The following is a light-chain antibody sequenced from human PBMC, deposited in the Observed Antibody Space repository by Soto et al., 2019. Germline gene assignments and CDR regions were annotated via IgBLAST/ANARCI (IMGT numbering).Light chain of an antibody. J-gene: IGKJ1*01. CDR3: QHFGNSLWT. CDR2: GAS. Sequence: EIVLPQSPGTLSLSPGASATLSCRASQSVASRNLAWYQQKSGQAPRLLIYGASSRAIHTPDRFSGSGSGTDFTLTISGLEPEDFAVYYCQHFGNSLWTFGQGAKVDIK. V-gene: IGKV3-20*01. CDR1: QSVASRN.